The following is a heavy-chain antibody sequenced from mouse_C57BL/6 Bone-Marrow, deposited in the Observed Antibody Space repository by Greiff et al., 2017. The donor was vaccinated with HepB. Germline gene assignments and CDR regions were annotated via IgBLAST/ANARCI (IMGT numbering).Heavy chain of an antibody. CDR2: ISDCGSYT. D-gene: IGHD2-4*01. CDR3: ARDSLYDYDGFAY. Sequence: EVKLVESGGGLVKPGGSLKLSCAASGFTFSSYAMSWVRQTPEKRLEWVATISDCGSYTYYPDNVKGRFTISRDNAKNNLYLQMSHLKSEDTAMYYCARDSLYDYDGFAYWGQGTLVTVSA. J-gene: IGHJ3*01. V-gene: IGHV5-4*01. CDR1: GFTFSSYA.